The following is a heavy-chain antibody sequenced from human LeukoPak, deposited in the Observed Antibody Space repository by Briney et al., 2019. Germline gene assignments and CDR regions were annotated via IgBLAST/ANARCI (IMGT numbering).Heavy chain of an antibody. CDR2: ISRSGGRT. CDR1: GFTLSSYA. CDR3: AKDKLAATTAVTDYLDY. J-gene: IGHJ4*02. Sequence: PGGSLRLSCAASGFTLSSYAMTWVRQAPGKGLEWVSTISRSGGRTYYADSVKGRFTVSRDNSKNTLYLQMNSLRAEGTAVYYCAKDKLAATTAVTDYLDYWGQGTLVTVSS. V-gene: IGHV3-23*01. D-gene: IGHD6-25*01.